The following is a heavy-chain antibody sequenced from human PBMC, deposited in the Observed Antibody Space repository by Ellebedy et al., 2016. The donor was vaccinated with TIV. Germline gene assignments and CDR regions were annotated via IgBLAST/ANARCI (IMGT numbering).Heavy chain of an antibody. V-gene: IGHV3-49*03. CDR2: IRSKAYGGTT. D-gene: IGHD5-12*01. CDR1: GFTFGAYT. Sequence: GESLKISCITSGFTFGAYTMSWFRQAPGKGLEWVGFIRSKAYGGTTEYAASVKGRFTISRDDSKSIVYLQMNSLKTEDTAVYYCTRKGSLNSGYEGVWGQGTLVTVSS. CDR3: TRKGSLNSGYEGV. J-gene: IGHJ4*02.